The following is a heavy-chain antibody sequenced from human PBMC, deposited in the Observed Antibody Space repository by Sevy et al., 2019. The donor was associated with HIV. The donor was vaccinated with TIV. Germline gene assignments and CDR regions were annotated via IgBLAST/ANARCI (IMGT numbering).Heavy chain of an antibody. CDR3: AREGVRFLEWLPTYYYYGMDV. J-gene: IGHJ6*02. CDR2: ISSSSSYI. V-gene: IGHV3-21*01. CDR1: EFTFSSYS. Sequence: GGSLRLSCAASEFTFSSYSMNWVRQAPGKGLEWVSSISSSSSYIYYADSVKGRFTISRDNAKNSLYLQMNSLRAEDTAVYYCAREGVRFLEWLPTYYYYGMDVWGQGTTVTVSS. D-gene: IGHD3-3*01.